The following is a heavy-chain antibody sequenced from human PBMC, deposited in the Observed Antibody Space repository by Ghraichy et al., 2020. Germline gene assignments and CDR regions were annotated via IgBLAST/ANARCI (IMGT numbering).Heavy chain of an antibody. CDR1: GFTFSSYA. Sequence: GGSLRLSCAASGFTFSSYAMSWVRQAPGKGLEWVSAISGSGGSTYYADSVKGRFTISRDNSKNTLYLQMNSLRAEDTAVYYCAKDHSHPGYSSGPGDYWGQGTLVTVSS. D-gene: IGHD6-19*01. J-gene: IGHJ4*02. CDR2: ISGSGGST. V-gene: IGHV3-23*01. CDR3: AKDHSHPGYSSGPGDY.